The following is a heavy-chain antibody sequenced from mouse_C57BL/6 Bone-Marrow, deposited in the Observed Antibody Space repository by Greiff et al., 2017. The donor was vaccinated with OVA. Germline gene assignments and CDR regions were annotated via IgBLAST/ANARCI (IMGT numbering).Heavy chain of an antibody. V-gene: IGHV7-3*01. CDR3: ARTYDYGSSYGFAY. D-gene: IGHD1-1*01. CDR2: IRNKANGYTT. Sequence: EVKLVESGGGLVQPGGSLSLSCAASGFTFTDYYMSWVRQPPGKALEWLGFIRNKANGYTTEYSASVKGRFTISRDNSQSILYLQMNALRAEDSATYYCARTYDYGSSYGFAYWGQGTLVTVSA. J-gene: IGHJ3*01. CDR1: GFTFTDYY.